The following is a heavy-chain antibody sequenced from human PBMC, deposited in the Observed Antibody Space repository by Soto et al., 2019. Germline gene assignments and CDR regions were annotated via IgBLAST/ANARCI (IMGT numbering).Heavy chain of an antibody. D-gene: IGHD5-12*01. CDR3: AREVVSGYDLGY. V-gene: IGHV1-3*01. Sequence: QVQLVQSGAEVKKPGASVTVSCKASGYTFTSFAIHWVRQAPGQRPEWMGWINADNGNTKYSQRFQGRVTFARDTSANTAYMQVTSVRSEYTAVYFCAREVVSGYDLGYWGQGTMVTVSS. J-gene: IGHJ4*02. CDR1: GYTFTSFA. CDR2: INADNGNT.